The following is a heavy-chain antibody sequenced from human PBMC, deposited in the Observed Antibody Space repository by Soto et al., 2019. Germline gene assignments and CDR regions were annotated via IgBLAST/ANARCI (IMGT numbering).Heavy chain of an antibody. V-gene: IGHV4-59*12. CDR2: IYYSGST. CDR1: GGSISSYY. CDR3: ARVPLREYYFDY. J-gene: IGHJ4*02. Sequence: SETLSLTCTVSGGSISSYYWSWIRQHPGKGLEWIGYIYYSGSTNYNPSLKSRVTISVDTSKNQFSLKLSSVTAADTAVYYCARVPLREYYFDYWGQGTLVTVSS. D-gene: IGHD5-12*01.